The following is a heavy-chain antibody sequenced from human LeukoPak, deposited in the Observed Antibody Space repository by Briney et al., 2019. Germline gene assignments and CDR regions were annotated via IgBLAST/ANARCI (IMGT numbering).Heavy chain of an antibody. CDR2: IYSGGGT. Sequence: PGGSPRLSCAASGFTVSNKYMYWVRQAPGKGLEWVSVIYSGGGTYYADSVKGRSTISRDNSKNTLYFQMNSLRAEDTAVYYCAAGRSGVFDYWGQGTLVTVSS. CDR3: AAGRSGVFDY. J-gene: IGHJ4*02. CDR1: GFTVSNKY. D-gene: IGHD3-3*01. V-gene: IGHV3-53*01.